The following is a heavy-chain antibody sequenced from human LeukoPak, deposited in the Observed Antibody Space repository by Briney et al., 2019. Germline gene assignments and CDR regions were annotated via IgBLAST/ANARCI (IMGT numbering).Heavy chain of an antibody. Sequence: ASVKVSCKVSGYTLTELSMHWVRQAPGKGLERMGGFDPEDGETIYAQKFQGRVTMTDDTSTDTAYMELSSLRSEDTAVYYCATSIMITFGGVIVPVSPLDYWGQGTLVTVSS. CDR2: FDPEDGET. V-gene: IGHV1-24*01. CDR1: GYTLTELS. D-gene: IGHD3-16*02. CDR3: ATSIMITFGGVIVPVSPLDY. J-gene: IGHJ4*02.